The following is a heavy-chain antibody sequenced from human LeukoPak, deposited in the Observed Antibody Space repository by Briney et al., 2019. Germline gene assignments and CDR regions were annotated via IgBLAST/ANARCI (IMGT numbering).Heavy chain of an antibody. CDR3: ARRVQMSSASATSDTWLDP. CDR1: GDSISSYY. D-gene: IGHD3-10*01. Sequence: SDTLSLTCTVSGDSISSYYWNWIRQPPGKGLEWIGHIHFNGNTTDYPSLKSRVTISLDSANNQFSLRLISVTAADTAVYYCARRVQMSSASATSDTWLDPWGQGTLVSVSP. J-gene: IGHJ5*02. V-gene: IGHV4-59*07. CDR2: IHFNGNT.